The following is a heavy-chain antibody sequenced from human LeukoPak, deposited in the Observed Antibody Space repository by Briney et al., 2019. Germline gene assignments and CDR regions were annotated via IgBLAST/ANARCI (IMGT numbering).Heavy chain of an antibody. CDR1: GGSISSYY. V-gene: IGHV4-59*08. CDR3: ARHFDTLLWFGELAFDY. CDR2: IYYSGST. Sequence: SETLSLTCTVSGGSISSYYWSWIRQPPGKGLEWIGYIYYSGSTNYNPSLKSRVTISVDTSKNQFSLKLSSVTAADTAVYYCARHFDTLLWFGELAFDYWGQGTLVTVSS. D-gene: IGHD3-10*01. J-gene: IGHJ4*02.